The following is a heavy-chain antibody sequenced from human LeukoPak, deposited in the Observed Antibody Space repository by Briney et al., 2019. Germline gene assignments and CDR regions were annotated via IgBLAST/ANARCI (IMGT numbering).Heavy chain of an antibody. CDR2: ISSSGSAI. Sequence: GGSLRLSCAASGFTFSSYEMNWVRQAPGKGLEWVSYISSSGSAIYRADSVKGRFTISRDNAKNSLYLQMNSLRAEDTAVYYCARDNSEDYYGSGSYLQEFFSYYYGMDVWGQGTTVTVSS. J-gene: IGHJ6*02. CDR1: GFTFSSYE. V-gene: IGHV3-48*03. D-gene: IGHD3-10*01. CDR3: ARDNSEDYYGSGSYLQEFFSYYYGMDV.